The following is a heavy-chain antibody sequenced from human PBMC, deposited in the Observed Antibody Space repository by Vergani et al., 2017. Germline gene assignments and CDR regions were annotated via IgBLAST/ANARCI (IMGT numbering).Heavy chain of an antibody. J-gene: IGHJ4*02. CDR1: GYRFTNYW. CDR2: IHPADSDT. CDR3: ARLYGRDRSGSKYFDY. D-gene: IGHD6-25*01. V-gene: IGHV5-51*01. Sequence: EVQLVQSGADVKKPGESLNISCQISGYRFTNYWIGWVRQMPGKGLEWMGIIHPADSDTRYSSSFQGQVTISVDKSISTAYLKRSSLRASDSAMYYCARLYGRDRSGSKYFDYWGQGTLVTVSS.